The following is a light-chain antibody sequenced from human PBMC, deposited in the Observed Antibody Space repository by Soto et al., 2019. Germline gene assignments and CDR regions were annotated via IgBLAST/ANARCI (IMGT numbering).Light chain of an antibody. CDR3: QQYGSSGT. J-gene: IGKJ1*01. CDR2: GAS. Sequence: EIVLTQSPATLSLSPGERATLSFSASQSVKSTYLAWYQQKPGQAPRLLIYGASNRATGIPDRFSGSGSGTDFTLTISRLEPEDFAVYYCQQYGSSGTFGQGTKVDIK. V-gene: IGKV3-20*01. CDR1: QSVKSTY.